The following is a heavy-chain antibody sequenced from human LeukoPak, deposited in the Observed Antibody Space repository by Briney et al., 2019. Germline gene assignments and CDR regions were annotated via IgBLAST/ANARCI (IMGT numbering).Heavy chain of an antibody. CDR3: ARDALGRYSYFDY. CDR1: GFTFNNFG. Sequence: GGSLRLSCEASGFTFNNFGMHWVRQAPGKGLEWVAFIGYDESKKYYAESVKGRFTISRDNSKNTLYLQMNSLRAEDTAVYYCARDALGRYSYFDYWGQGTLVTVSS. V-gene: IGHV3-30*02. J-gene: IGHJ4*02. D-gene: IGHD3-9*01. CDR2: IGYDESKK.